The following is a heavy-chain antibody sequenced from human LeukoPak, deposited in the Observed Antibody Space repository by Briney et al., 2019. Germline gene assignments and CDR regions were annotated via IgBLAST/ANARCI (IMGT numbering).Heavy chain of an antibody. CDR1: GFIFSNYA. Sequence: GGSLRLSCAVSGFIFSNYAMQWARQAPGKGLEWVAVISYDGNGGNKYYADSVKGRFTISRDNSKNMLYLEMNGLRPEDTAVYFCARGGLRYFGWLSPDFWGQGTLVTVSA. CDR3: ARGGLRYFGWLSPDF. J-gene: IGHJ4*02. CDR2: ISYDGNGGNK. V-gene: IGHV3-30*04. D-gene: IGHD3-9*01.